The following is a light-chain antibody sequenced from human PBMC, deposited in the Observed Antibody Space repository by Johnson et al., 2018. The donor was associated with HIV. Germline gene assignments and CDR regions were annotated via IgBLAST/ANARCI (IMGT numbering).Light chain of an antibody. Sequence: QPVLTQPPSVSAAPGQKVTISCSGSSSNIGNNYVSWYQQLPGTAPKLLIYENNKRPSGIPDRFSGSQSGTSATLDITGLQTGDEADYYCGTWDNSLRAGVFGTGTEVTVL. CDR3: GTWDNSLRAGV. CDR1: SSNIGNNY. J-gene: IGLJ1*01. CDR2: ENN. V-gene: IGLV1-51*02.